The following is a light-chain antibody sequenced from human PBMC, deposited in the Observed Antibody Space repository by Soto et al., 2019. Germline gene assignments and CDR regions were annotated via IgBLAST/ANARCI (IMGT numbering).Light chain of an antibody. CDR1: QGISSP. CDR2: GAS. J-gene: IGKJ4*01. CDR3: QQYITYHIT. Sequence: AIHLTQSPSSLSASVGDRVTITCRANQGISSPLSWYQQKPGKGPELLIFGASTLETGVPSRFSGSGSGTDFTLTINSLQPEDFETYYCQQYITYHITFGGGTKVETK. V-gene: IGKV1-13*02.